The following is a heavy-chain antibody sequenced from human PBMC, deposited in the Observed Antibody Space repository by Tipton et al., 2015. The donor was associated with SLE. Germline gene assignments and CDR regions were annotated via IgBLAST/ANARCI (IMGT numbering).Heavy chain of an antibody. V-gene: IGHV4-30-4*01. J-gene: IGHJ3*02. CDR1: GGSISSGDYY. CDR2: IYYSGST. CDR3: AREWGTTGVPRGYDI. Sequence: TLSLTCTVSGGSISSGDYYWSWIRQPPGKGLEWIGYIYYSGSTYYNPSLKSRVTISVDTSKNQFSLKLSSVTAADTAVYYCAREWGTTGVPRGYDIWGQGTMVTVSS. D-gene: IGHD4-23*01.